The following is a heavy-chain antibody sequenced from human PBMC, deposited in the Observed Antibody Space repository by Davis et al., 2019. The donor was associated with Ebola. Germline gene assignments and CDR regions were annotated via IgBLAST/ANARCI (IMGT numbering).Heavy chain of an antibody. J-gene: IGHJ4*02. V-gene: IGHV3-49*04. Sequence: GESLKISCAASGFTFSSYSMNWVRQTPRKGLEWVGFIRNKAYGGTTEYAASVKGRFTISRDDSGNIAYLQMNSLKIEDTAVYYCARESGGGIDYWGQGTLVTVSS. CDR3: ARESGGGIDY. CDR1: GFTFSSYS. D-gene: IGHD1-26*01. CDR2: IRNKAYGGTT.